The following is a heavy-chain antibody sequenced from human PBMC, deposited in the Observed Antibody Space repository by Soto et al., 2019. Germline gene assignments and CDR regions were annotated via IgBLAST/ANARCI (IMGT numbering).Heavy chain of an antibody. CDR3: ARRGRYYYDSSGSPYSAAFDN. V-gene: IGHV5-51*01. CDR1: GYSLTSYW. J-gene: IGHJ3*02. CDR2: IYPGDSDT. D-gene: IGHD3-22*01. Sequence: PWESLRISCQGSGYSLTSYWLGWVRQMHGKGREWMGSIYPGDSDTRCSPSFQGQGTISADKSMSTAYLQWSSLKASDTAMYYCARRGRYYYDSSGSPYSAAFDNWGQGTMENVSS.